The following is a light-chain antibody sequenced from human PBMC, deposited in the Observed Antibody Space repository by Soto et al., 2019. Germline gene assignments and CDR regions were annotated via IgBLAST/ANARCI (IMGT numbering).Light chain of an antibody. CDR1: QSVSNY. J-gene: IGKJ1*01. V-gene: IGKV3-20*01. CDR3: QQYGNSPRT. Sequence: EIVLTQSPGTLSLSPGERATLSCRASQSVSNYLAWYQQKPGQAPRLLLYGASNRATGLPDRFSGSGSATDFTLTISRLEPEDFSVSVCQQYGNSPRTFGQGTSVEIK. CDR2: GAS.